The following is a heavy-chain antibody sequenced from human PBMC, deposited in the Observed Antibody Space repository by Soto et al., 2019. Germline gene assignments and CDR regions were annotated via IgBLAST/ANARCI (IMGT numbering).Heavy chain of an antibody. V-gene: IGHV3-30*18. D-gene: IGHD1-1*01. CDR1: GFTFSSYR. CDR2: ISYDGNNI. CDR3: EKSVYNWNDGFFDY. J-gene: IGHJ4*02. Sequence: QVQLVESGGGVVQPGRSLRLSCAASGFTFSSYRLHWVRQAPGKGLEWVAVISYDGNNIYYADSVKGRLTLSRDNSKNTRYLQKNILGAEDTAVYYCEKSVYNWNDGFFDYWGQGTLVTVSS.